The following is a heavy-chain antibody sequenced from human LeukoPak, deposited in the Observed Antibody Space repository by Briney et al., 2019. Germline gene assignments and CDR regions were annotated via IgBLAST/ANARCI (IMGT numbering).Heavy chain of an antibody. Sequence: NPSETLSLTCTVSGGSISSGGYYWSWIRQHPGKGLEWIGYIYYSGSTYYNPSLKNRVTISVDTSKNQFSLKLSSVTAADTAVYYCASRRGSRFDYWGQGTLVTVSS. CDR1: GGSISSGGYY. V-gene: IGHV4-31*03. D-gene: IGHD3-10*01. CDR3: ASRRGSRFDY. CDR2: IYYSGST. J-gene: IGHJ4*02.